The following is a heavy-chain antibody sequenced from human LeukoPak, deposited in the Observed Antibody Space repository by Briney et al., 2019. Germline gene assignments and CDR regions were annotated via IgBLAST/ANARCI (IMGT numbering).Heavy chain of an antibody. Sequence: PSETLSLTCAVYGGSFSGYYWSWIRQPPGKGLEWIGEINHSGSTNYNPSLKSRVTISVDTSKNQFSLKLSSVTAEDTAVYYCARPSGSSGYDLLWEGNYYYYGMDVWGQGTTVTVSS. CDR2: INHSGST. CDR1: GGSFSGYY. D-gene: IGHD5-12*01. V-gene: IGHV4-34*01. J-gene: IGHJ6*02. CDR3: ARPSGSSGYDLLWEGNYYYYGMDV.